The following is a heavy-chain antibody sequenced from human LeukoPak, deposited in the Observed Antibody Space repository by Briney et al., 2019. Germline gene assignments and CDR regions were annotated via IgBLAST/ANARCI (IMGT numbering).Heavy chain of an antibody. J-gene: IGHJ5*02. CDR1: GGSISSYY. CDR3: ARVLSSGYYRWFDP. D-gene: IGHD3-22*01. CDR2: IYYSGST. V-gene: IGHV4-59*01. Sequence: SETLSLTCTVSGGSISSYYWSWIRQPPGKGLEWIGYIYYSGSTNYNPSLKSRVTISVDTSKNQVSLKLSSVTAADTAVYYCARVLSSGYYRWFDPWGQGTLVTVSS.